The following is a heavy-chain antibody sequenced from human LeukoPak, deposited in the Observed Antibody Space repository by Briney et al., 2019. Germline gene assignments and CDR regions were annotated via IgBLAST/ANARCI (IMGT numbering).Heavy chain of an antibody. Sequence: ASVKVSCKVSGYTLTELSMHWVRQAPGKGLEWMGGFDPEDGETIYAQKFQGRVTITADESTSTAYMELSSLRSEDTAVYYCARAAAMTIYYYYMDVWGKGTTVTVSS. J-gene: IGHJ6*03. CDR1: GYTLTELS. D-gene: IGHD6-13*01. CDR3: ARAAAMTIYYYYMDV. CDR2: FDPEDGET. V-gene: IGHV1-24*01.